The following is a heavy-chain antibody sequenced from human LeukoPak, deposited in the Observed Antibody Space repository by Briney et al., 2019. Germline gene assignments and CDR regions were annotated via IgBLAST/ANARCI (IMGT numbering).Heavy chain of an antibody. V-gene: IGHV3-21*01. D-gene: IGHD2-15*01. CDR3: ARDGGSSGTGAYYMNV. CDR1: GFTFSSYS. Sequence: GGSLRLSCAASGFTFSSYSMNWFRQAPGKGLEWVSSISSGGNHIYYADSLKGRFTISRDNANNSLYLQMNSLRAEDTAVYYCARDGGSSGTGAYYMNVWGKGTTVTVSS. J-gene: IGHJ6*03. CDR2: ISSGGNHI.